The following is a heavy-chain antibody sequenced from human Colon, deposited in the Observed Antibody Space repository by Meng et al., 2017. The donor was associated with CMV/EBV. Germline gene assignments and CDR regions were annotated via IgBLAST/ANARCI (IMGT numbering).Heavy chain of an antibody. V-gene: IGHV1-18*01. CDR1: GYTFTSYG. D-gene: IGHD1-1*01. CDR3: ARGRPNWSGVLDY. J-gene: IGHJ4*02. CDR2: ISGSTGYT. Sequence: SGAEVSVPGLSVLASCRPSGYTFTSYGINWVRQAPGQGLEWMGWISGSTGYTNRAQKFQGRVTMTTDTSTSTAYLALTSLTSNDTAVYYCARGRPNWSGVLDYWGQGTLVTVSS.